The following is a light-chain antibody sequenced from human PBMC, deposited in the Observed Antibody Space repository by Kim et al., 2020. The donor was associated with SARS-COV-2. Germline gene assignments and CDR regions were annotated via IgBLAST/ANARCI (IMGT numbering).Light chain of an antibody. J-gene: IGKJ1*01. CDR1: QSISSY. Sequence: DIQMTQSPSSVSASVGDRVTITCRASQSISSYLNWYQQKPGKAPKLLIYAASSLQSGVPSRFSGSGSGTDFTLTISSLQPEDFATYYCQQRHCTWTFGQGTTV. CDR3: QQRHCTWT. V-gene: IGKV1-39*01. CDR2: AAS.